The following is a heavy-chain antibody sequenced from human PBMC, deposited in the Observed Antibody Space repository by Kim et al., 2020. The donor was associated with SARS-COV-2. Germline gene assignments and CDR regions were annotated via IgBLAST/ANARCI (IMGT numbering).Heavy chain of an antibody. Sequence: GGSLRLSCVASGIDFRNNWMSWVRQPRGKGLEWVAHMREDGSGIDYADSVKGRFTICRDNAQESLYLQMNSLRVEDTATYYCARGHYGLDVWRQGTTVTV. CDR2: MREDGSGI. J-gene: IGHJ6*02. V-gene: IGHV3-7*05. CDR3: ARGHYGLDV. CDR1: GIDFRNNW.